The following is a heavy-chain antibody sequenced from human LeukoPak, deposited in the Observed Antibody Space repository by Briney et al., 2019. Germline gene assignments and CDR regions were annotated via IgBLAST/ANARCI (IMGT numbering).Heavy chain of an antibody. CDR3: AKYCYYYGMEV. CDR2: SNAGNGNT. V-gene: IGHV1-3*01. J-gene: IGHJ6*02. CDR1: GYTFTGCY. Sequence: GASVTVSCKGSGYTFTGCYMHWVRQATGQGLEWVGWSNAGNGNTKYPHKFQGRVTLTRDTSASTAYMELSSLRSEDTAVYYWAKYCYYYGMEVGGQGTAVTV.